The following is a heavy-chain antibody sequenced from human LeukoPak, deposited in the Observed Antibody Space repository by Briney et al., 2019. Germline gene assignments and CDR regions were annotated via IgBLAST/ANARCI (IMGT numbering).Heavy chain of an antibody. CDR2: MNPNSGDT. CDR3: ARMYDSSGQSPM. J-gene: IGHJ4*02. Sequence: ASVKVSCKASGYTFTSYDINWVRQAPGQGLEWMGWMNPNSGDTGYAQKFQGRVSITKNTSISTAYMELSSLRYDDTAVYYCARMYDSSGQSPMWGQGTLVTVSS. D-gene: IGHD3-22*01. V-gene: IGHV1-8*01. CDR1: GYTFTSYD.